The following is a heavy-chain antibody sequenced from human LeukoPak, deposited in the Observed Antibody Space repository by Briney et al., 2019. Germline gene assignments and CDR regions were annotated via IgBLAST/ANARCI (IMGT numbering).Heavy chain of an antibody. V-gene: IGHV3-48*02. Sequence: SGGSLRLSCATSGFSFTDYPMNWVRQAPGKGLEWVSNIRTSAEGANYAYYADSVKGRVTISRDDAKNTLYWHMINLRDDVTAVYYCTSDQRYVFVYWGQGILVTVSS. D-gene: IGHD3-9*01. CDR1: GFSFTDYP. CDR3: TSDQRYVFVY. J-gene: IGHJ4*02. CDR2: IRTSAEGANYA.